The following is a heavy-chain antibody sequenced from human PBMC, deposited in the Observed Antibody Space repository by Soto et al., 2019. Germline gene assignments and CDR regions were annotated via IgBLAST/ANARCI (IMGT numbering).Heavy chain of an antibody. V-gene: IGHV4-39*01. D-gene: IGHD3-22*01. Sequence: VSAGSPSPGSYYWGWVRQPPGKGLEWIGSISYSGSTYYTPSLKSRVTISVDSSKNQFSLKLSSVTAADTAVYYCARSYDQSGDYWGQG. CDR3: ARSYDQSGDY. CDR1: AGSPSPGSYY. CDR2: ISYSGST. J-gene: IGHJ4*02.